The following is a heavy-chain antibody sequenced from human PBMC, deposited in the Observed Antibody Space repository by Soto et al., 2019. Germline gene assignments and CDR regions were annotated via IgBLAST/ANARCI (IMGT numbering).Heavy chain of an antibody. CDR1: GFTFSYYA. J-gene: IGHJ3*01. V-gene: IGHV3-23*01. D-gene: IGHD1-1*01. CDR2: ISGRGDST. Sequence: EVQLLESGGSLVQPGGSLRLSCAASGFTFSYYAMSWVRQTPEKGLEWVSAISGRGDSTNYADSVKGRFTISRDNFKNTLYLQMNSLRADDTAVYYCAEGTGHDAFDVWGRGTMVTVSS. CDR3: AEGTGHDAFDV.